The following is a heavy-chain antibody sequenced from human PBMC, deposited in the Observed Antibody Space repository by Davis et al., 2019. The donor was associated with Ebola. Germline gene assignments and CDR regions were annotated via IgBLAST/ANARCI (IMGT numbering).Heavy chain of an antibody. V-gene: IGHV3-74*01. D-gene: IGHD6-19*01. CDR2: INSDGSSA. CDR3: ARFQRKAVAATDY. J-gene: IGHJ4*02. Sequence: PGGSLRLSCAASGFTFSSYWMHWVRQAPGKGLVWVSRINSDGSSASYADSVKGRFTISRDNAKNTLYLQMNSLRAEDTAVYYCARFQRKAVAATDYWGQGTLVTVSS. CDR1: GFTFSSYW.